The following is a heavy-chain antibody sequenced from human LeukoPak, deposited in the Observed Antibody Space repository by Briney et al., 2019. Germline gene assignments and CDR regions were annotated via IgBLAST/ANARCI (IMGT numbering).Heavy chain of an antibody. D-gene: IGHD3-9*01. Sequence: SETLSLTCSVSGGSFSNYWTWIRQPPGKGLEWIGFIYYSGTTDYNPSLMSRVTISIDTSKKQFSLKLSSVTAADTAVYYCARGVVLTGYPLDFWGRGTLVTVSS. CDR3: ARGVVLTGYPLDF. CDR2: IYYSGTT. CDR1: GGSFSNY. J-gene: IGHJ4*02. V-gene: IGHV4-59*01.